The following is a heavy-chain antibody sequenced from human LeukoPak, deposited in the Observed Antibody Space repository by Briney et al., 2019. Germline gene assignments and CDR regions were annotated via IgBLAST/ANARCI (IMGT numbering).Heavy chain of an antibody. CDR3: ARGSTNDFWSGYYTARGMDV. CDR1: GGSLSGYY. Sequence: SETLSLTCAVYGGSLSGYYWSWIRQPPGKGLEWIGEINHSGSTNYNPPLKSRVTISVDTSKNQFSLKLSSVTAADTAVYYCARGSTNDFWSGYYTARGMDVWGQGTTDTVSS. CDR2: INHSGST. D-gene: IGHD3-3*01. J-gene: IGHJ6*02. V-gene: IGHV4-34*01.